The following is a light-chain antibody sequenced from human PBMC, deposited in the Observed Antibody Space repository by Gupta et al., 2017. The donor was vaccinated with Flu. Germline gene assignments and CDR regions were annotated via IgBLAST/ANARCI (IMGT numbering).Light chain of an antibody. Sequence: EIVMTQSPATLSVSPGERATLSCGASQSVRTNVAWYQQKPGQAPRLLIYGSSTRATDVPARFSGSGSGTEFTLTISSLQSEDFAFYYCQQYNNWPFVTFGGGTKVEIK. CDR1: QSVRTN. CDR2: GSS. J-gene: IGKJ4*01. V-gene: IGKV3-15*01. CDR3: QQYNNWPFVT.